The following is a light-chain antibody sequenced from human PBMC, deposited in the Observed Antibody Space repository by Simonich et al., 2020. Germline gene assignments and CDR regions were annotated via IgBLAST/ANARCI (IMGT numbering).Light chain of an antibody. CDR1: ALPKKY. J-gene: IGLJ3*02. CDR2: EES. Sequence: SYELTQPPSVSVSPGQTARITCSGYALPKKYAYWYQQKSGQAPVLGIYEESKRPSGIPERFSGSSSGTMATLTISGAQVEDEADYYCYSTDSSGNRVFGGGTKLTVL. V-gene: IGLV3-10*01. CDR3: YSTDSSGNRV.